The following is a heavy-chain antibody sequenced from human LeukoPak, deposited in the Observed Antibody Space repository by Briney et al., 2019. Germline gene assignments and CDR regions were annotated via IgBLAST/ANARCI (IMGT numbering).Heavy chain of an antibody. V-gene: IGHV4-4*02. CDR2: IYHSGST. Sequence: SETLSLTCAVSGGSISSSNWWSWVRQPPGKGLEWIGEIYHSGSTNYNPSLKSRVTISVDKSKNQFSLKLSSVTAADTAVYYCARGVSSGSSWYYHYYYGMDVWGQGTTVTVSS. D-gene: IGHD6-13*01. J-gene: IGHJ6*02. CDR3: ARGVSSGSSWYYHYYYGMDV. CDR1: GGSISSSNW.